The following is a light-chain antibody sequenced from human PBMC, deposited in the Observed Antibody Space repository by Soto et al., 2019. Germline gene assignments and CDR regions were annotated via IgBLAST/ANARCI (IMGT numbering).Light chain of an antibody. J-gene: IGKJ1*01. CDR2: DAS. Sequence: ESVLTQSPATLSLSPGERATLSCRASQSVRTSLAWYQQQPGQAPRLLIYDASNKATGIPARFSGSGSGTDFTLTISSLDPKDFAVYYCQQRSNWPGTFGQGTKVDI. V-gene: IGKV3-11*01. CDR1: QSVRTS. CDR3: QQRSNWPGT.